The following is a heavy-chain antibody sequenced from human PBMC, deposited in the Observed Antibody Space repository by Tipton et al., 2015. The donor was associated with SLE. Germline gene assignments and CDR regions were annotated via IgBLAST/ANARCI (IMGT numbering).Heavy chain of an antibody. V-gene: IGHV3-53*01. D-gene: IGHD6-13*01. J-gene: IGHJ3*02. CDR1: GFTVSTNY. CDR2: IYSGGST. CDR3: AIVAAVVAPGRDAFDI. Sequence: VQLVQSGGGLVQPGGSLRLSCVPSGFTVSTNYMTWVRQAPGKGLEWVSVIYSGGSTYYADSVKGRFTISRDNSKNTLYLQMNRLRAEDTAVYYCAIVAAVVAPGRDAFDIWGQGTMVTVSS.